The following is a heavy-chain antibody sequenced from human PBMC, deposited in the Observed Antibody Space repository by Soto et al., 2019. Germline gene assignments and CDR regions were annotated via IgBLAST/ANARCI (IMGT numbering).Heavy chain of an antibody. CDR2: IIPIFGTA. V-gene: IGHV1-69*06. CDR3: ARGMSGSTYYFDY. CDR1: GGTFSSYA. D-gene: IGHD1-26*01. Sequence: GASVKVSFKASGGTFSSYAISWVRQAPGQGLEWMGGIIPIFGTANYAQKFQGRVTITADKSTSTAYMELSSLRSEDTAVYYCARGMSGSTYYFDYWGQGTLVTVSS. J-gene: IGHJ4*02.